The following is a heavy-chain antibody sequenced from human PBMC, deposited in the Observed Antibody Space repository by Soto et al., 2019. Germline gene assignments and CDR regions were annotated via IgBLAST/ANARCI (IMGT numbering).Heavy chain of an antibody. V-gene: IGHV2-5*02. D-gene: IGHD3-10*01. J-gene: IGHJ6*03. CDR3: AHVPGSGQLLYSYYYYMDV. CDR1: GFSLTTRGVG. CDR2: IYWDDDK. Sequence: QITLKESGPTLVNPTQTLTLTCTFSGFSLTTRGVGVGWIRQPPGKALEWLALIYWDDDKRYSPSLKSRLTNTRDTSKNQVVLTLTNMDPVDTATYYCAHVPGSGQLLYSYYYYMDVWGKGATVAVS.